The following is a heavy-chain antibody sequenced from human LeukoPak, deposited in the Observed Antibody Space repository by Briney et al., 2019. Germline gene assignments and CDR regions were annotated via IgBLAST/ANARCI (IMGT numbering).Heavy chain of an antibody. Sequence: ASVKVSCKVSGYTLTELSMHWVRQAPGKGLEWMGGFDPEDGETIYAQKFQGRVTMTEDTSTDTAYMELSSLRSEDTAVYYCATVVLRYFDWLSPGDYWGQGTLVTVSS. D-gene: IGHD3-9*01. J-gene: IGHJ4*02. CDR1: GYTLTELS. CDR3: ATVVLRYFDWLSPGDY. V-gene: IGHV1-24*01. CDR2: FDPEDGET.